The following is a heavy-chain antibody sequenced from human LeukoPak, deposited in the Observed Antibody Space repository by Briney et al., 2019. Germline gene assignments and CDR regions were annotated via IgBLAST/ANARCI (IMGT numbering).Heavy chain of an antibody. CDR2: IKWNGGST. CDR3: ARSSGSGWYEEGFDY. V-gene: IGHV3-20*04. CDR1: GFTFDDYG. Sequence: PGGSLRLSCAASGFTFDDYGMSWVRQAPGKGLEWVSGIKWNGGSTGYADSVKGRFTISRDNAKNSLYLQMNSLRAEDTALYYCARSSGSGWYEEGFDYWGQGTLVTVSS. J-gene: IGHJ4*02. D-gene: IGHD6-19*01.